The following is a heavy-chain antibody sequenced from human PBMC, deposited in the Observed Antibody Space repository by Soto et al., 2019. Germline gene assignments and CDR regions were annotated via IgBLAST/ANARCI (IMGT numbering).Heavy chain of an antibody. CDR3: ARDPTSRNWFDP. CDR2: INAGNGNT. Sequence: ASVKVSCKASGYTFTSYAMHWVRQAPGQRLEWMGWINAGNGNTKYSQKFQGRVTITRDTSASTAYMELSSLRSEDTAVYYCARDPTSRNWFDPWGQGTLVTVSS. V-gene: IGHV1-3*01. CDR1: GYTFTSYA. J-gene: IGHJ5*02. D-gene: IGHD2-2*01.